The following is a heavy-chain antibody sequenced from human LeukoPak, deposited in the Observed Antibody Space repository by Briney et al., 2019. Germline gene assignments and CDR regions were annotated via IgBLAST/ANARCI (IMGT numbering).Heavy chain of an antibody. CDR3: ASSPSGNSDY. J-gene: IGHJ4*02. CDR1: GYTLAELS. D-gene: IGHD1-7*01. CDR2: FDPEDGET. V-gene: IGHV1-24*01. Sequence: ASVKVSCKVSGYTLAELSMHWVRQAPGKGLEWMGGFDPEDGETIYAQKFQGRVTITADESTSTAYMELSSLRSEDAAVYYCASSPSGNSDYWGQGTLVTVSS.